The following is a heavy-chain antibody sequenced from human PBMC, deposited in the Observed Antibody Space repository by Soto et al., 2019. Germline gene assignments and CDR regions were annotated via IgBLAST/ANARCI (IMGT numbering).Heavy chain of an antibody. J-gene: IGHJ6*03. CDR3: AKDTEQLVLESYYYYMDV. CDR1: GFTFSSYA. D-gene: IGHD6-13*01. Sequence: GGSLRLSCAASGFTFSSYAMSWVRQAPGKGLEWVSAISGSGGSTYYADSVKGRFTISRDNSKNTLYLQMNSLRAEDTAVYYCAKDTEQLVLESYYYYMDVWGKGTTVTVSS. V-gene: IGHV3-23*01. CDR2: ISGSGGST.